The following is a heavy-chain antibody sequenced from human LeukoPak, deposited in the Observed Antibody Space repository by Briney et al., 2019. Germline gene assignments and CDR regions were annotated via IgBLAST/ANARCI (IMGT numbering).Heavy chain of an antibody. Sequence: PGGSLRLSCAATGFTFSSYSMNWVRQARGKGVEWVSSISSSSSYIYYADSVKGRFTISRDNAKNSLYLQVNSLRAEDTAVYYCARDHLPAYYDILTGTSNWFDPWGQGTLVTVSS. CDR2: ISSSSSYI. D-gene: IGHD3-9*01. CDR3: ARDHLPAYYDILTGTSNWFDP. CDR1: GFTFSSYS. J-gene: IGHJ5*02. V-gene: IGHV3-21*01.